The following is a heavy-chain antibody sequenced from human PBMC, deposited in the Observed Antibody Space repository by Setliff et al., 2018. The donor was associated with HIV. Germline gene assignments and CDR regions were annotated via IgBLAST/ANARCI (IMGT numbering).Heavy chain of an antibody. CDR1: GFTFSTYS. CDR3: AKGFDYGEYYSFDS. D-gene: IGHD4-17*01. CDR2: ISRSGDTI. V-gene: IGHV3-48*01. J-gene: IGHJ4*02. Sequence: PGGSLRLSCAASGFTFSTYSMNWVRQAPGKGLEWVSYISRSGDTIDYADSVKGRFTISRDNSRNTLYLQMNSLRAEDTAVYYCAKGFDYGEYYSFDSWGQGTLVTVSS.